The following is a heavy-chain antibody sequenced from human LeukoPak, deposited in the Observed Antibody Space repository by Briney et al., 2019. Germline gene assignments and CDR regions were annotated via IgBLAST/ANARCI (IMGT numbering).Heavy chain of an antibody. Sequence: SETLSLTYTVSGGSISSGSYYWSWIRQPAGKGLEWIGRIYTSGSTNYNPSLKSRVTISVDTSKNQFSLKLSSVTAADTAVYYCARGTTVLKTFDYWGQGTLVTVSS. CDR2: IYTSGST. CDR1: GGSISSGSYY. D-gene: IGHD4-17*01. CDR3: ARGTTVLKTFDY. V-gene: IGHV4-61*02. J-gene: IGHJ4*02.